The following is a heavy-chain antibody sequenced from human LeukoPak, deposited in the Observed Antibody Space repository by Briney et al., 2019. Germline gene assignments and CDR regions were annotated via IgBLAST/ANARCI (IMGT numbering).Heavy chain of an antibody. CDR3: ARVEGGYSYGLSDY. CDR1: GFIFSSYS. J-gene: IGHJ4*02. D-gene: IGHD5-18*01. V-gene: IGHV3-21*01. CDR2: ISSSSSYI. Sequence: GGSLRLSCAASGFIFSSYSMNWVRQAPGKGLEWVSSISSSSSYIYYADSVKGRFTISRDNAKNSLYLQMNSLRAEDTAVYYCARVEGGYSYGLSDYWGQGTLVTVSS.